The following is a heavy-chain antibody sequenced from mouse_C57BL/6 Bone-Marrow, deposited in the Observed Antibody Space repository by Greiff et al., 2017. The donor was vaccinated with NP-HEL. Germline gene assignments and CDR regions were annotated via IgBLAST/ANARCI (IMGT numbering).Heavy chain of an antibody. Sequence: LQHSSAAVFLPFSSFKLSCTVSGFNIKDDYMHWVKQRPEKGLEWIGWIDPENGDTEYASKFQGKATITADTSSNTAYLQLSSLTSEDTAVYYCTTGGSSPYAMDYWGQGTSVPVSS. V-gene: IGHV14-4*01. CDR2: IDPENGDT. J-gene: IGHJ4*01. CDR3: TTGGSSPYAMDY. D-gene: IGHD1-1*01. CDR1: GFNIKDDY.